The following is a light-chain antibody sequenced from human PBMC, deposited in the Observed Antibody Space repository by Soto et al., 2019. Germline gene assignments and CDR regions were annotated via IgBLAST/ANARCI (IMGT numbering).Light chain of an antibody. CDR2: DAS. CDR1: QSISQW. V-gene: IGKV1-5*01. CDR3: QQYNGYSWT. Sequence: DIQMTQSPSTLSASVGDRVATTCRASQSISQWVAWYQQKPGRAPELLIYDASKLKSGVPSRFSGSGSGTEFSLTITSLQPDDSAMYYCQQYNGYSWTFGRGTKVDIK. J-gene: IGKJ1*01.